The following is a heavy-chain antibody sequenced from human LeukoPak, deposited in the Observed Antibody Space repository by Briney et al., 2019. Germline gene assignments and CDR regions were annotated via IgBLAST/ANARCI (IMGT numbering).Heavy chain of an antibody. J-gene: IGHJ4*02. Sequence: PGGSLRLSCAASRFSFSHYWMTWVRQAPGKGVEWVANINQDASDKHYADSVKGRFTISRDNAKNSLYLQMNSLRAEDTAVYYCARGQLDYYGSGTPGYWGQGTLVTVSS. CDR2: INQDASDK. D-gene: IGHD3-10*01. CDR3: ARGQLDYYGSGTPGY. V-gene: IGHV3-7*03. CDR1: RFSFSHYW.